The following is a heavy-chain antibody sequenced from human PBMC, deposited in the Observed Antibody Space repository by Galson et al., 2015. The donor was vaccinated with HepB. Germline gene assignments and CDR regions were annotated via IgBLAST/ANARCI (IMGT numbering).Heavy chain of an antibody. CDR3: ARGGGRSGNFDY. D-gene: IGHD1-26*01. Sequence: SLRLSCAASGFTFSSYGMHWVRQAPGKGLEWVAVIWYDGSNKYYADSVKGRFTISRDNSKNTLYLQMNSLRAEDTAVYYCARGGGRSGNFDYWGQGTLVTVSS. J-gene: IGHJ4*02. V-gene: IGHV3-33*01. CDR1: GFTFSSYG. CDR2: IWYDGSNK.